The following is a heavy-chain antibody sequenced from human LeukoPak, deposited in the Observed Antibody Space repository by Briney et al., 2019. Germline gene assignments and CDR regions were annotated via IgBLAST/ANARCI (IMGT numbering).Heavy chain of an antibody. D-gene: IGHD1-26*01. CDR2: ISSNGGST. CDR1: GFTFSSYA. J-gene: IGHJ6*03. Sequence: QTGGSLRLSCAASGFTFSSYAMHWVRQAPGKGLEYVSAISSNGGSTYYANSVKGRFTISRDNSKNTLYLQMGSLRAEDMAVYYCARVQGGSQSHYYYYMDVWGKGTTVTVSS. CDR3: ARVQGGSQSHYYYYMDV. V-gene: IGHV3-64*01.